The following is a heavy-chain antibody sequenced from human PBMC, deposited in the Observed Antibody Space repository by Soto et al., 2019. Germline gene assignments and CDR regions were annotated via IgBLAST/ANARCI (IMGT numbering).Heavy chain of an antibody. Sequence: SETLSLTCSFSGDSVTSHYLTWIRQSPEKGLEWIGYMHYTGFSHYNPSLKSRLTISVDTSKNQFTLKLTSVTVADTAVYYCARGRGYSGYDHYYFDYWGQGTLVTVSS. D-gene: IGHD5-12*01. CDR1: GDSVTSHY. CDR3: ARGRGYSGYDHYYFDY. J-gene: IGHJ4*02. CDR2: MHYTGFS. V-gene: IGHV4-59*02.